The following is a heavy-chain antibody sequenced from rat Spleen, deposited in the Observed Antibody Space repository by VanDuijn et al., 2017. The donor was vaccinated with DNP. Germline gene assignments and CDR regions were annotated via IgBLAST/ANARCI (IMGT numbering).Heavy chain of an antibody. J-gene: IGHJ3*01. CDR2: INKDSSTI. CDR3: ASDILRVLH. D-gene: IGHD1-9*01. CDR1: GFNFNDYW. V-gene: IGHV4-2*01. Sequence: EVKLVESGGGLVQPGRSLKLSCAASGFNFNDYWMAWVRQAPGKGLEWIGEINKDSSTINYSPSLKDKFTISRDNAQNTLYLHMNKLESEDTAIYYCASDILRVLHWGQGTLVTVSS.